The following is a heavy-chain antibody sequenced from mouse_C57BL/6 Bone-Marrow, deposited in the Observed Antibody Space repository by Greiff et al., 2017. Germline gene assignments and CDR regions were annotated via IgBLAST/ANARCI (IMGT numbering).Heavy chain of an antibody. V-gene: IGHV1-59*01. CDR2: IDPSDSYT. J-gene: IGHJ2*01. D-gene: IGHD1-1*01. CDR1: GYTFTSYW. Sequence: QVQLQQPGAELVRPGTSVKLSCKASGYTFTSYWMHWVKQRPGQGLEWIGVIDPSDSYTNYNQKFKGKATLPVDTSSSTACMQLSSLTSEDSAVNYCAREGYYGSSWDYWGQGTTLTVSS. CDR3: AREGYYGSSWDY.